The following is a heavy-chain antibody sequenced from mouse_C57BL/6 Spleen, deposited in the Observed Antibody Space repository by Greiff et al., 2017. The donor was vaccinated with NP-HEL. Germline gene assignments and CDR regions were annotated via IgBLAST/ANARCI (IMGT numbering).Heavy chain of an antibody. D-gene: IGHD1-1*01. CDR1: GYAFSSYW. CDR3: ARSATTGFDY. J-gene: IGHJ2*01. CDR2: IYPGDGDT. V-gene: IGHV1-80*01. Sequence: VKLQESGAELVKPGASVQISCKASGYAFSSYWMNWVKQRPGKGLEWIGQIYPGDGDTNYNGKFKGQATLTADKSSSTAYMQLRSLTSEDSAVYCCARSATTGFDYGGQGTTLTVSS.